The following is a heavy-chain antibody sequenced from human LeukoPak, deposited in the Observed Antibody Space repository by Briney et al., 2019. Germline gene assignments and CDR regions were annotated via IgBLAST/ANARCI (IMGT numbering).Heavy chain of an antibody. CDR1: GYSFTSYW. Sequence: GESLQISCKGSGYSFTSYWIGWVRQMPGKGLEWMGIIYPGDSNTRYSPSFQGRVTISADKSISTTYLQWSSLKASGTAMYYCGASPSPTGTERYYWGQGTLVTVSS. D-gene: IGHD3-9*01. V-gene: IGHV5-51*01. CDR2: IYPGDSNT. J-gene: IGHJ4*02. CDR3: GASPSPTGTERYY.